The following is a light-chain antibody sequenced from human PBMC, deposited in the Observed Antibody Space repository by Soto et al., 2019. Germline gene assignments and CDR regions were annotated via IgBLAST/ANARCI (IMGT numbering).Light chain of an antibody. CDR1: SSDVGDNY. CDR3: SAYAGSNTFV. CDR2: DXT. V-gene: IGLV2-8*01. Sequence: QSALAQPPSGSGSPGQSVTISCTGTSSDVGDNYVSWYQQHLGKAPKLIIYDXTLRPSGVPDRFSGSKSGNTASLTVSGLQADDEADYYCSAYAGSNTFVFGTGTKVTVL. J-gene: IGLJ1*01.